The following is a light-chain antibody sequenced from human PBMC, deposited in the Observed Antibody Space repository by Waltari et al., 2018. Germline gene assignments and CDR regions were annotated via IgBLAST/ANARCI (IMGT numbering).Light chain of an antibody. CDR2: EVS. V-gene: IGLV2-8*01. Sequence: QSALTQPPSAPGSPGQSVTISCPGTSRDAGGYASVSWDQQHPGNPPKLLIYEVSKRPPGVPDRFSGSKSGNTASLTVSGLQGEDEADYYCSSYAGSNNYVAFGGGTKLTVL. CDR3: SSYAGSNNYVA. CDR1: SRDAGGYAS. J-gene: IGLJ2*01.